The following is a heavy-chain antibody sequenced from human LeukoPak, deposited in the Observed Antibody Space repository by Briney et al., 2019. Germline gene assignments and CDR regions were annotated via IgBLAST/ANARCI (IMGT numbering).Heavy chain of an antibody. V-gene: IGHV3-21*01. CDR2: ITSSGAYI. J-gene: IGHJ4*02. CDR1: GFTFNYYN. Sequence: GGSLRLSCAASGFTFNYYNMNWVRQAPGKALEWVSSITSSGAYIFYADSVRGRFTISRDNAKDSLYLQMNSLGPEDTAVYYCARGFGGNSVFDYWGQGTLVTVSS. CDR3: ARGFGGNSVFDY. D-gene: IGHD4-23*01.